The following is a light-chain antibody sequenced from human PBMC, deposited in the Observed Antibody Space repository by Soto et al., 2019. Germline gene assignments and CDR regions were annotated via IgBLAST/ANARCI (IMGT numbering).Light chain of an antibody. CDR3: QQSYSSPPT. J-gene: IGKJ1*01. CDR1: QTISSW. Sequence: IQMTQSPSPLSASVGDRVTITCQSSQTISSWLAWYQQKPGKAPKLLMYDVSTLGSGVPSRFSGSGSGTDFTLTISSLQADDFATYYCQQSYSSPPTFGQGTKVDI. V-gene: IGKV1-5*01. CDR2: DVS.